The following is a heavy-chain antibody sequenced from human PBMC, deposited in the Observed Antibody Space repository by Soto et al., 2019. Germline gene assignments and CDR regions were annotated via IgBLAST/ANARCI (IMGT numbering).Heavy chain of an antibody. Sequence: SETLSLTCNVSGASLAGSYWSWLRQPPGKGLEWIWRIYATGSTDSDPSLKSRLTMSVDMSKKQFSLTLRSVTAADTAMNYCVRDGTKNLRDWFDPGGQGILVTVSP. D-gene: IGHD1-1*01. J-gene: IGHJ5*02. V-gene: IGHV4-4*07. CDR1: GASLAGSY. CDR2: IYATGST. CDR3: VRDGTKNLRDWFDP.